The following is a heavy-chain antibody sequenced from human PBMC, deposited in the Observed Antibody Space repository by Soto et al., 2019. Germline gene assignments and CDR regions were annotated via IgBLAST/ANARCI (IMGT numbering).Heavy chain of an antibody. V-gene: IGHV4-39*02. J-gene: IGHJ4*02. CDR2: IYYRGTT. CDR1: CGSISSSSYY. Sequence: SETLSLTCTVSCGSISSSSYYWGWIRQPPGKGLEWIGNIYYRGTTYYNPSLKSRVTISVDTSKNQFSLKLASVTAADTAVYYCARDYGDYQFDYWGQGTLVTVSS. CDR3: ARDYGDYQFDY. D-gene: IGHD4-17*01.